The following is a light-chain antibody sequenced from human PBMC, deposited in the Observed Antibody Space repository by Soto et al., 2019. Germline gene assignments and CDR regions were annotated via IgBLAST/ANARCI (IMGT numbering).Light chain of an antibody. Sequence: EIVLTQSPATLSLSPGQRATLSCEASQSVSSNYLAWYQQKPGLAPRLLIFDASSRATGIPDRFSGSGSGTDFSLTISRLEPQDFAVYYCQQYGSSPLTFGGGTKVEI. V-gene: IGKV3D-20*01. CDR3: QQYGSSPLT. CDR2: DAS. CDR1: QSVSSNY. J-gene: IGKJ4*01.